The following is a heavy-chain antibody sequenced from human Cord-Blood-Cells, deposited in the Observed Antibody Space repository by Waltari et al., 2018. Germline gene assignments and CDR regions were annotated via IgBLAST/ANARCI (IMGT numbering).Heavy chain of an antibody. J-gene: IGHJ5*02. Sequence: QVQLVPSGAEVKKPGSSVQVSCKASGHTFSSYALSLVRQAPANGLAWMGGIIPIFGTATYAQKFQGRVTSTADESTSTAYMELSSLRSEDTAVYYCARDVDYDSSGYSPTTNWFDPWGQGTLVTVSS. CDR2: IIPIFGTA. D-gene: IGHD3-22*01. CDR1: GHTFSSYA. CDR3: ARDVDYDSSGYSPTTNWFDP. V-gene: IGHV1-69*01.